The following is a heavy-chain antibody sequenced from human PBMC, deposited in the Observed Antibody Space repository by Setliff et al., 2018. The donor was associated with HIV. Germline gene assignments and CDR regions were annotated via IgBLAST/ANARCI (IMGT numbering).Heavy chain of an antibody. Sequence: ASVKVSCKASGYTFTGYYIHWVRQAPGQGLEWMGWINPNTGGTDYAQKFQGWVTMTRETSISTAYMELRRLKSDDAAVYFCARGFSFNNAFGTDVWGQGTTVTVSS. J-gene: IGHJ6*02. CDR1: GYTFTGYY. V-gene: IGHV1-2*04. CDR3: ARGFSFNNAFGTDV. D-gene: IGHD3-16*01. CDR2: INPNTGGT.